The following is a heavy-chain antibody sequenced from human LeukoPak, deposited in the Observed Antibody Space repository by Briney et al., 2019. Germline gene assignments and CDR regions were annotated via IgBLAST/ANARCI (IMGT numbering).Heavy chain of an antibody. J-gene: IGHJ4*02. V-gene: IGHV3-23*01. D-gene: IGHD3-22*01. CDR3: AKDTEYYYDSSGYSFDY. CDR2: ISGSGGST. CDR1: GFTFSSYA. Sequence: GGSLRLSCAASGFTFSSYAMSWVRQAPGKGLEWVSAISGSGGSTYYADSVKGRFTISRDNSKNTLYLQMNSLRAEDTAVYYCAKDTEYYYDSSGYSFDYWGQGTLVTVSS.